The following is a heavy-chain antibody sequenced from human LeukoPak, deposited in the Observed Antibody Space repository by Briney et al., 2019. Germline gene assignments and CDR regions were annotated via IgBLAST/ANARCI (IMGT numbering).Heavy chain of an antibody. CDR2: VNPNSGGT. CDR3: ARDREYKYDSSGYGSFDI. D-gene: IGHD3-22*01. CDR1: GYTFTAYY. V-gene: IGHV1-2*02. J-gene: IGHJ3*02. Sequence: GASVKVSCKAFGYTFTAYYVHWVRQAPEQGAEWIGWVNPNSGGTYFAPKFQGRVTMTRDTSLTTAYMELSRLRPDDTAVYFCARDREYKYDSSGYGSFDIWGQGTMVTVSS.